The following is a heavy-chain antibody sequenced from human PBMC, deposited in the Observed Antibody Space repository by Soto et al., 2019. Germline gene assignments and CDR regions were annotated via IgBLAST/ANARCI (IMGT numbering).Heavy chain of an antibody. J-gene: IGHJ6*02. D-gene: IGHD3-10*01. CDR2: IIPIFGTA. Sequence: SVKVSCKASGGTFSSYAISWVRQAPGQGLEWMGGIIPIFGTANYAQKFQGRVTITADESTSTAYMELSSLRSEDTTVYYCASHGSGSYYNGAFRYYGMDVWGQGTTVTVSS. CDR3: ASHGSGSYYNGAFRYYGMDV. CDR1: GGTFSSYA. V-gene: IGHV1-69*13.